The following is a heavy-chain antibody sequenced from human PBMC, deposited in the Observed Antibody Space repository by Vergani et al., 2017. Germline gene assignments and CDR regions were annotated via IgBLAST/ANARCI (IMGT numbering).Heavy chain of an antibody. J-gene: IGHJ4*02. Sequence: EVQLLESGGGLVQPGGSLRLSCAASGFPFSSYAMSWVRRAPGRGLEWVSAISGSGGSTYYADAVRGRFTISRDNSKNTLYLRMNSLRAEDTAVYYCAKDRATVTNYFDYWGQGTLVTVSS. CDR1: GFPFSSYA. CDR2: ISGSGGST. V-gene: IGHV3-23*01. CDR3: AKDRATVTNYFDY. D-gene: IGHD4-17*01.